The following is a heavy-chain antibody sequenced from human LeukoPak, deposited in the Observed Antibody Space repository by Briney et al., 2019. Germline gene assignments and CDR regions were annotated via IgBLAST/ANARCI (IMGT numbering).Heavy chain of an antibody. V-gene: IGHV1-69*05. J-gene: IGHJ4*02. Sequence: SVKVSCKASGGTFSSYAISWVRQAPGQGLEWMGGIIPIFGTANYAQKFQGRVTITTDESTSTAYMELSSLRSEDTAVYYCAILRYFDWLPGYWGQGTLVTVSS. D-gene: IGHD3-9*01. CDR3: AILRYFDWLPGY. CDR2: IIPIFGTA. CDR1: GGTFSSYA.